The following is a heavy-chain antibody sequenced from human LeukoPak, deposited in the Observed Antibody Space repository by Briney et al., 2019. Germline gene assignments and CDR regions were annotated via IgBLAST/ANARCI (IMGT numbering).Heavy chain of an antibody. Sequence: PGGSLRLSCVASGFTFSSYEMNWVRQAPGRGLEWISYMSFSGSTIYYADSVKGRFTISRGNAKNSLYLQMNSLRAEDTAVYYCARGYSSYYPDAFDIWGQGTMVTVSS. D-gene: IGHD5-12*01. CDR3: ARGYSSYYPDAFDI. J-gene: IGHJ3*02. CDR2: MSFSGSTI. CDR1: GFTFSSYE. V-gene: IGHV3-48*03.